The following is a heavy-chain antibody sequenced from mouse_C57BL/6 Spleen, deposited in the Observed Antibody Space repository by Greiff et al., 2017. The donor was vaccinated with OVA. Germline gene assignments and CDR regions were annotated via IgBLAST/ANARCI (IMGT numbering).Heavy chain of an antibody. V-gene: IGHV5-17*01. CDR3: ARRDYSNWYFDV. CDR2: ISSGSSTI. J-gene: IGHJ1*03. CDR1: GFTFSDYG. Sequence: EVKLMESGGGLVKPGGSLKLSCAASGFTFSDYGMHWVRQAPEKGLEWVAYISSGSSTIYYADTVKGRFTISSDNAKNTLFLQMTSLRSEDTAMYYCARRDYSNWYFDVWGTGTTVTVSS. D-gene: IGHD2-5*01.